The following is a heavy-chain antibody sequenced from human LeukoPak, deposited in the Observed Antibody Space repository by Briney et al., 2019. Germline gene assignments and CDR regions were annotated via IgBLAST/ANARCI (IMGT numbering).Heavy chain of an antibody. V-gene: IGHV4-34*01. D-gene: IGHD3-22*01. CDR1: GVSFDDYY. Sequence: PSETLSLTCAVSGVSFDDYYWSWVRQTPGKGLEWIGEINHSGYTNDSPSLKSRVTLSIDTSRKQFSLNLRSVTVADAGIYYCTRITTGHDYWGQETLVTVSS. CDR3: TRITTGHDY. J-gene: IGHJ4*02. CDR2: INHSGYT.